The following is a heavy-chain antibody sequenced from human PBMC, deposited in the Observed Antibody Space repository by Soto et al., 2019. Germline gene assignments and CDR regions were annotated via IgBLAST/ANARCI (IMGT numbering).Heavy chain of an antibody. D-gene: IGHD2-2*01. V-gene: IGHV3-33*01. CDR2: IWFDGSKE. J-gene: IGHJ5*01. CDR1: GFTFSSYG. CDR3: ARAVPAAKGWFDS. Sequence: QVELVESGGGVVQPGGSLRLACAASGFTFSSYGMHWVRQAPGKGLEWVAVIWFDGSKEFYAASVEGRFTISRDNSKNMVYLEMNSPRDVDTAVYYCARAVPAAKGWFDSWGQGTLATVSS.